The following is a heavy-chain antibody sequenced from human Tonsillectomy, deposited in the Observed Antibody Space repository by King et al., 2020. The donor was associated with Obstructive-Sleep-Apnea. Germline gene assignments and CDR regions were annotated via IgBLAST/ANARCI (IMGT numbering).Heavy chain of an antibody. CDR1: GFIFSDYD. Sequence: VQLVESGGGLVKPGGSLRLSCAASGFIFSDYDMNWVRRAPGKGLEWVSSITTISHYIYYADSVKGRFTISRDNANNLVYLQMSSLRAEDTAMYYCTSALGSRALRDHWFALGGQGTLATFPS. D-gene: IGHD3-10*01. CDR3: TSALGSRALRDHWFAL. V-gene: IGHV3-21*01. J-gene: IGHJ5*02. CDR2: ITTISHYI.